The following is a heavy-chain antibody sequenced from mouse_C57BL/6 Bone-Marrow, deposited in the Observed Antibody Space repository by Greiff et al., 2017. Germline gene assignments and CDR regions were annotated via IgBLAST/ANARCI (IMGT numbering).Heavy chain of an antibody. J-gene: IGHJ2*01. Sequence: VLLQQSGPELVKPGASVKISCKASGYAFSSSWMNWVKQRPGKGLEWIGRIYPGDGDTNYNGKFKGKATLTADKSSSTAYMQLSSLTSEDSAVYFCARSGTTGFDYWGQGTTLTVSS. CDR1: GYAFSSSW. CDR3: ARSGTTGFDY. D-gene: IGHD1-1*01. CDR2: IYPGDGDT. V-gene: IGHV1-82*01.